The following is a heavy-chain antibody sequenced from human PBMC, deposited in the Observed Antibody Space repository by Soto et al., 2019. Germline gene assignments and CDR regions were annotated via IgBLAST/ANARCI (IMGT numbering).Heavy chain of an antibody. CDR1: PGSISSSY. CDR3: AREAQDYDFDH. Sequence: QVQLQESGPGLVKPSETLTLTCTVSPGSISSSYWSWIRQPPRRGLEWIGHVAYSGTTKYNPSLKSRGSISVSTSRRQFSLRLTSVTAADTAVYYCAREAQDYDFDHWGQGILVTVSS. D-gene: IGHD4-17*01. CDR2: VAYSGTT. V-gene: IGHV4-59*01. J-gene: IGHJ5*02.